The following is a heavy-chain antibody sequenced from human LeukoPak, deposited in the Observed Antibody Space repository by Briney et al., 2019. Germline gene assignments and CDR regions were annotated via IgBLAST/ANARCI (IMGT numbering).Heavy chain of an antibody. Sequence: GGSLRLSCAASGITFNTYSMSWVRQAPGKGLEWVSAISNNGGYTYYADSVQGRFTISRDNSKSTLCLQMNSLRAEDTAVYYCAKQLGYCSDGSCYFPYWGQGTLVTVSS. CDR3: AKQLGYCSDGSCYFPY. CDR2: ISNNGGYT. J-gene: IGHJ4*02. CDR1: GITFNTYS. V-gene: IGHV3-23*01. D-gene: IGHD2-15*01.